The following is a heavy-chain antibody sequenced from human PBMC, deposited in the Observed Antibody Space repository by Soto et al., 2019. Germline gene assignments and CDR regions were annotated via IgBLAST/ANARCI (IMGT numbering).Heavy chain of an antibody. CDR1: GYTFTSYA. Sequence: QVQLVQSGAEVKKPEASVKVSCKASGYTFTSYAMHWVREAPGQRLEWMGWINAGNGNTKYSQKFQGRVTITRDTSSSTAYRELSSLRSEDTAVYSCAMPYDSSGYYHDAFEIWGQGTMVTVSS. CDR3: AMPYDSSGYYHDAFEI. V-gene: IGHV1-3*01. D-gene: IGHD3-22*01. J-gene: IGHJ3*02. CDR2: INAGNGNT.